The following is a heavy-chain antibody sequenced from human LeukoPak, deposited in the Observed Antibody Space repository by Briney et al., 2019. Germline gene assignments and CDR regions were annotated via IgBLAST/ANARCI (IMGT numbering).Heavy chain of an antibody. CDR3: ARGRGSYEYYFDY. V-gene: IGHV1-69*05. CDR2: IIPIFGTA. D-gene: IGHD1-26*01. CDR1: GGTFSSYA. Sequence: GASVKVSCKASGGTFSSYAISWVRQAPGQGLEWMGGIIPIFGTANYAQKFQGRVTMTRDTSTSTVYMELSSLRSEDTAVYYCARGRGSYEYYFDYWGQGTLVTVSS. J-gene: IGHJ4*02.